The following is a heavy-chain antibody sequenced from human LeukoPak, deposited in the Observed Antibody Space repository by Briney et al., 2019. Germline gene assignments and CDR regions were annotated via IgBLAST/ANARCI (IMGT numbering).Heavy chain of an antibody. V-gene: IGHV3-23*01. D-gene: IGHD1-26*01. J-gene: IGHJ4*02. CDR2: ISGSGGST. Sequence: GGSLRLSCAASGFNYSSYTMSWVRQAPGKGLEWVSAISGSGGSTYYADSVKGRFTISRDNSKNTLYLQMNSLRAEDTAVYYCARDIGYYFDYWGQGTLVTVSS. CDR1: GFNYSSYT. CDR3: ARDIGYYFDY.